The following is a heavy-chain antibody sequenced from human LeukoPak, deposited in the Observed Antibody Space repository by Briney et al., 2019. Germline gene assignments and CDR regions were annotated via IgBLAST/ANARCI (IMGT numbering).Heavy chain of an antibody. CDR2: ISDDGNHK. J-gene: IGHJ4*02. D-gene: IGHD2-2*01. Sequence: PGGSLRLSCAASGFTFSSYAMHWVRQAPGKGLEWVAVISDDGNHKYYADSVKGRFTISRDNSKNTLYLQMNSLRAEDTAVYYCAKDLWEDIVVVPAAPLDYWGQGTLVTVSS. CDR1: GFTFSSYA. CDR3: AKDLWEDIVVVPAAPLDY. V-gene: IGHV3-30-3*01.